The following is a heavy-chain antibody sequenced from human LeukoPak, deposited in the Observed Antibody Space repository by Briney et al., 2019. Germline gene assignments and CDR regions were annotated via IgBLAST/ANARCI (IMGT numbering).Heavy chain of an antibody. CDR3: ATKRFDY. CDR1: GFTFDDYA. J-gene: IGHJ4*02. V-gene: IGHV3-9*01. Sequence: GGSLRLSCAASGFTFDDYAMHWVRQAPGKGLEWASGISWNSGSIGYADSVKGRFTISRDSAQNSLFLQMTSLRDDDTAIYYCATKRFDYWGKGALVIVSS. CDR2: ISWNSGSI. D-gene: IGHD2-8*01.